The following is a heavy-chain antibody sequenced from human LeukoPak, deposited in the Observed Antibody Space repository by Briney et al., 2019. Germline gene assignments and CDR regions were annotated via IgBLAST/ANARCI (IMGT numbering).Heavy chain of an antibody. CDR1: GFTFSSYS. D-gene: IGHD3-3*01. CDR2: ISSSSSYI. J-gene: IGHJ4*02. Sequence: GGSLRLSXAASGFTFSSYSMNWVRQPPGKGLERVSSISSSSSYIYYADSVKGRFTISRDNAKNSLYLQMNSLRAEDTAVYYCARTSGDDDFWSGYHSDYWGQGTLVTVSS. V-gene: IGHV3-21*01. CDR3: ARTSGDDDFWSGYHSDY.